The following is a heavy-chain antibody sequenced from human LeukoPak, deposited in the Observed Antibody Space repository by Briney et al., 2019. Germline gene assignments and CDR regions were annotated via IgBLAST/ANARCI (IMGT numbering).Heavy chain of an antibody. J-gene: IGHJ4*02. CDR1: GGSFSGYY. Sequence: SETLSLTCAVYGGSFSGYYWSWIRQPPGNGLEWIGYIYYSGSTDYNPSLNSRVTMSVDTSKNQFSLKLSSVTAADTAVYYCARMGQLGYYFDYWGQGTLVTVSS. V-gene: IGHV4-59*08. D-gene: IGHD5-18*01. CDR2: IYYSGST. CDR3: ARMGQLGYYFDY.